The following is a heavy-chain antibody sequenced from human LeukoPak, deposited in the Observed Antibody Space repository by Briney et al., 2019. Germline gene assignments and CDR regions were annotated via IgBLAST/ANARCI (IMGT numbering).Heavy chain of an antibody. CDR3: TTLRGSASAVLDN. CDR2: IHYTGST. J-gene: IGHJ4*02. D-gene: IGHD4/OR15-4a*01. V-gene: IGHV4-59*08. CDR1: GGYISSEY. Sequence: SETLSLTCIVSGGYISSEYWSWIRQPPGKGLEWIGYIHYTGSTNYNPSLKSRVTISIDTSKTQSSLRLSSVTAADTAIYYCTTLRGSASAVLDNWGQESLVTVSS.